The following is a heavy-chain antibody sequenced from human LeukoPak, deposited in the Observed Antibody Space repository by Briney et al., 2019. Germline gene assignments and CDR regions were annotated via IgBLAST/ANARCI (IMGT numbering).Heavy chain of an antibody. Sequence: PWGSLRLTCTAYGFSFSNYSLNWVRQAPGKGLEYVSAISHNGGSTYYAHSVKGRFTISRDNSKNTPYLQLGLLRDYDMAVYYCAREWPLLSSTSCYCFFDYWGQGTLVTVSS. D-gene: IGHD2-2*01. CDR1: GFSFSNYS. CDR2: ISHNGGST. J-gene: IGHJ4*02. V-gene: IGHV3-64*01. CDR3: AREWPLLSSTSCYCFFDY.